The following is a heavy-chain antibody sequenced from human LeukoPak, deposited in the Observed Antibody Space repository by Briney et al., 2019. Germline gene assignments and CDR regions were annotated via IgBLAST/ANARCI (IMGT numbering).Heavy chain of an antibody. CDR2: IWYDGSNK. CDR3: ARVLNNYDSSGYSAADY. J-gene: IGHJ4*02. CDR1: GFSFSAYG. D-gene: IGHD3-22*01. V-gene: IGHV3-33*01. Sequence: PGRSLRLSCAASGFSFSAYGVHWVRQAPGKGLDWVAVIWYDGSNKDYADSVKGRFTISRDNSKNTLYLQMNSLRAEDTAVYYCARVLNNYDSSGYSAADYWGQGTLVTVSS.